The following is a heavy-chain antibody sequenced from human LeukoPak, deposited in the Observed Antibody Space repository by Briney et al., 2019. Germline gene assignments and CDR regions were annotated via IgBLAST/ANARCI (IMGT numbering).Heavy chain of an antibody. CDR3: ARGIPAAGTFDS. Sequence: GGSLRLSCAASGFTFSSYSMNWVRQAPGKGLEWVSIIYTDGTTYYADSVKGRFTVSRDNPKNTLYLQMSSLRVEDTAMYFCARGIPAAGTFDSWGQGTQVTVSS. D-gene: IGHD6-13*01. V-gene: IGHV3-66*01. J-gene: IGHJ4*02. CDR2: IYTDGTT. CDR1: GFTFSSYS.